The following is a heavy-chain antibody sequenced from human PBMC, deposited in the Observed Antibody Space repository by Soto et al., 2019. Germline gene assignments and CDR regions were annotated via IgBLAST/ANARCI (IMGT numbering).Heavy chain of an antibody. CDR2: IYWDDDK. CDR3: AHIYCYVGPFHI. D-gene: IGHD5-18*01. CDR1: GFSLSTSGVG. J-gene: IGHJ3*02. V-gene: IGHV2-5*02. Sequence: QITLKESGPTLVKPTQTLTLTCTFSGFSLSTSGVGVGWIRQPPGKALEWLALIYWDDDKRYSPSLKRRLTISKYTSNNQVVLTMTIMDPVDTATYFCAHIYCYVGPFHISGQGTMVTVSS.